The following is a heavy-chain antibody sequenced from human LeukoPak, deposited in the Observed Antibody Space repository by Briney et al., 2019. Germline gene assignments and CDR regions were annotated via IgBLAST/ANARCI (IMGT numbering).Heavy chain of an antibody. J-gene: IGHJ3*02. Sequence: SETLSLTCTVSGGSISSSSYYWGWIRQPPGKGLEWIGSIYYSRSTYYNPSLKSRVTISVDTSKNQFSLKLSSVTAADTAVYYCARRDLELGAFDIWGQGTMVTVSS. CDR3: ARRDLELGAFDI. V-gene: IGHV4-39*01. D-gene: IGHD1-7*01. CDR1: GGSISSSSYY. CDR2: IYYSRST.